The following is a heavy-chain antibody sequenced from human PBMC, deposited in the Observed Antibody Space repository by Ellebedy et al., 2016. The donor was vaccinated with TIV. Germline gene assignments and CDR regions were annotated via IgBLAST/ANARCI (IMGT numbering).Heavy chain of an antibody. D-gene: IGHD2-15*01. CDR1: GGSISSGDYY. CDR3: AKQYCSGGSCYPDS. CDR2: IFYSGST. Sequence: SETLSLXXTVSGGSISSGDYYWSWIRQPPGKGLEWIGYIFYSGSTYYNPSLKSRVTISVNTSKNQFSLKLTSVTAADTAVYYCAKQYCSGGSCYPDSWGQGTLVTVSS. V-gene: IGHV4-30-4*01. J-gene: IGHJ4*02.